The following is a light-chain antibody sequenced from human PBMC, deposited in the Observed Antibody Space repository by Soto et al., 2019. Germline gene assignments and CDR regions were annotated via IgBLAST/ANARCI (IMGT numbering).Light chain of an antibody. V-gene: IGLV2-14*01. CDR3: CSYTTSNTRQVG. CDR1: SSDVGGYNY. CDR2: DVS. J-gene: IGLJ1*01. Sequence: QSVLTQPASVSGSPGQSITIPCPGTSSDVGGYNYVSWYQQHPGTAPKFMTYDVSNRPSGDANRFSGSKSGNTASLAISGLQAEDEADYYCCSYTTSNTRQVGFGNGTKVTVL.